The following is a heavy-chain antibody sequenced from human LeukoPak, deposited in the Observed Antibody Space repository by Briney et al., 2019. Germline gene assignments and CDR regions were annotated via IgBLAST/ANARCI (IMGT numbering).Heavy chain of an antibody. CDR2: IWYDGSNK. D-gene: IGHD6-19*01. Sequence: GGSLRLSCAASGFTFSSYGMHWVRQAPGKELEWVAVIWYDGSNKYYADSVKGRFTISRDNSKNTLYLQMNSLRAEDTTVYYCAKTTGYSSGWFDSYFDYWGQGTLVTVSS. J-gene: IGHJ4*02. CDR1: GFTFSSYG. CDR3: AKTTGYSSGWFDSYFDY. V-gene: IGHV3-33*06.